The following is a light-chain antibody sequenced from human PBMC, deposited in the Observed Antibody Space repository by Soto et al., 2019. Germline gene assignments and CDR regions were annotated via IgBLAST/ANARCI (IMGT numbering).Light chain of an antibody. CDR2: GAS. V-gene: IGKV3-20*01. J-gene: IGKJ1*01. Sequence: EIVLTQSPGTLSLSPGERATLSCGASQSVDSYLAWYRQKPGQAPRLVIYGASRRATGIPDRFSGSGSGTDFALTISRLEPEDFAVFYCHQYGTSPWTFGPGTKVDIK. CDR1: QSVDSY. CDR3: HQYGTSPWT.